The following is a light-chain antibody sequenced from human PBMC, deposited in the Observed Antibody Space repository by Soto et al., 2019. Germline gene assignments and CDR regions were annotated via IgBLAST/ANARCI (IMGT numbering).Light chain of an antibody. J-gene: IGLJ3*02. V-gene: IGLV2-14*03. CDR3: GSYTSDTTWV. CDR1: SSDIGRYDY. Sequence: QSALTQPASVSGSPGQSITISCTGTSSDIGRYDYVSWYQQFPGKAPKLMIYRVINRPSGVSDRFSGSKSGNSASLSISGLQPEDEASYFCGSYTSDTTWVFGGGTKLTVL. CDR2: RVI.